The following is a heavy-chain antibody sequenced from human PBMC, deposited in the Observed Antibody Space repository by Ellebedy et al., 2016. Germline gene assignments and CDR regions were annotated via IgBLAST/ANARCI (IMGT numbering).Heavy chain of an antibody. D-gene: IGHD3-10*01. Sequence: GESLKISCAASGFTFSSYAMSWVRQAPGKGLEWVSAISGSGGSTYYADSVKGRFTISRDNSKNTLYLQMNSLRAEDTAVYYCAKVGESGDYFDYWGQGTLVTVSS. CDR2: ISGSGGST. CDR3: AKVGESGDYFDY. J-gene: IGHJ4*02. V-gene: IGHV3-23*01. CDR1: GFTFSSYA.